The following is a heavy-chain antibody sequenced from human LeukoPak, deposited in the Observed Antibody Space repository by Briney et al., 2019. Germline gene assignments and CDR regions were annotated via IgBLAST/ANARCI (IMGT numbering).Heavy chain of an antibody. V-gene: IGHV3-69-1*02. Sequence: GGSLRLSCVASGFTFSSHSINWVRQAPGKGLEWIATVTSTNKIHYADSVKGRFTISRDNAKNSLYLQMNSLRAEDTAIYYCASPGVKSSTSFDYWGQGTLVTVSS. CDR2: VTSTNKI. D-gene: IGHD3-10*01. CDR1: GFTFSSHS. J-gene: IGHJ4*02. CDR3: ASPGVKSSTSFDY.